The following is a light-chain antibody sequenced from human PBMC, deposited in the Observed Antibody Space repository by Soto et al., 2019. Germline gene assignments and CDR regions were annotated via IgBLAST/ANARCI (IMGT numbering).Light chain of an antibody. V-gene: IGLV2-8*01. CDR3: SSYAGSNNYV. CDR2: GVT. Sequence: QSVLTQPPSASGSPGQSVTISCTGTSSDVGAYTYVSWYQQHPGKAPKPTNYGVTERPSGVSDGFSGSKSGNTASLTVSGLQTEDEAYYDCSSYAGSNNYVIGTGTKGTGL. CDR1: SSDVGAYTY. J-gene: IGLJ1*01.